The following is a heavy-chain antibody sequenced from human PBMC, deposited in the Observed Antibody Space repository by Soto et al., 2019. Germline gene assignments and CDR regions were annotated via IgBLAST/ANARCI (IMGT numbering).Heavy chain of an antibody. J-gene: IGHJ4*02. CDR2: FSTKSGGT. D-gene: IGHD6-19*01. CDR1: GYTFIDYY. V-gene: IGHV1-2*02. Sequence: QVQLVQSGAEVKKPGASVKVSCEASGYTFIDYYMHWVRQAPGQGFERMGRFSTKSGGTNYAQKVQGRVTMTWDTSLNTAYMQLSSLMSEDTAVYYCARPPGYISDWYYFDLWGQGTLVTVSS. CDR3: ARPPGYISDWYYFDL.